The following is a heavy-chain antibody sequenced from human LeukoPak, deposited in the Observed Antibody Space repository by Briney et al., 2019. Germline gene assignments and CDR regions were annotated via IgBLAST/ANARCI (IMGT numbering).Heavy chain of an antibody. CDR1: GFTFSSYG. CDR2: LLYDGSNK. CDR3: AKGVTIFGVVIMGYFDY. Sequence: GGSLRHSCAPPGFTFSSYGMHWVRQAPGKGREWVAFLLYDGSNKYYAGSVKGRFTISRDNSKNTLYLQMNSLRTEDTAMYYCAKGVTIFGVVIMGYFDYWGQGTLVTVSS. V-gene: IGHV3-30*02. D-gene: IGHD3-3*01. J-gene: IGHJ4*02.